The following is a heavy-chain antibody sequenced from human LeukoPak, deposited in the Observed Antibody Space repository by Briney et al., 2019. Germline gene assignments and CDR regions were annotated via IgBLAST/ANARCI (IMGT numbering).Heavy chain of an antibody. CDR3: ASLSSGWSDY. Sequence: PGGSLRLSCAASGFTFSSYGMHWVRQAPGKGLEWVAVISYDGSNKYYADSVKGRFTISGDNSKNTLYLQMNSLRAEDTAVYYCASLSSGWSDYWGQGTLVTVSS. D-gene: IGHD6-19*01. V-gene: IGHV3-30*03. J-gene: IGHJ4*02. CDR1: GFTFSSYG. CDR2: ISYDGSNK.